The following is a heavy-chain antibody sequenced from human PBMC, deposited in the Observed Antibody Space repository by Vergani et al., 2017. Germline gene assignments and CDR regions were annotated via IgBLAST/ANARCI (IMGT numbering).Heavy chain of an antibody. CDR1: GGSFSGYY. V-gene: IGHV4-34*01. J-gene: IGHJ6*02. Sequence: QVQLQQWGAGLLKPSETLSLTCAVYGGSFSGYYWSWIRQPPGKGLEWIGEINHSGSTNYNPSLKSRVTISVDTSKNQFSLKLSSVTAADTAVYYCARGAGNSPSFGGTRYYYGMDVWGQGTTVTVSS. CDR3: ARGAGNSPSFGGTRYYYGMDV. CDR2: INHSGST. D-gene: IGHD4-23*01.